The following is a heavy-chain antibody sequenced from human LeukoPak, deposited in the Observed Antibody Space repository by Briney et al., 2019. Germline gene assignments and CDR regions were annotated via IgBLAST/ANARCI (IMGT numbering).Heavy chain of an antibody. J-gene: IGHJ4*02. CDR2: IKQDGGEK. Sequence: GSLRPPGAAPGFPFRSFLMSWVRQAPGKGLEGVADIKQDGGEKYYVDSLKGRFTISRDNAKNSLYLQKNSLRAADTAVYYCARTLDYWGQGTLVTVSS. V-gene: IGHV3-7*01. CDR3: ARTLDY. CDR1: GFPFRSFL.